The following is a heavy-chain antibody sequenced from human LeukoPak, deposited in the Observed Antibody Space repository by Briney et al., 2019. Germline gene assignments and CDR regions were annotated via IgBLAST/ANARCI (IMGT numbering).Heavy chain of an antibody. D-gene: IGHD3-10*01. V-gene: IGHV4-30-2*03. CDR3: ARGPGGYYFDY. CDR1: GFTFDDYG. J-gene: IGHJ4*02. CDR2: NHYSGST. Sequence: LRLSCAASGFTFDDYGMSWVRQAPGKGLEWIGNNHYSGSTYYSPSLKSRVTISVDTSKNQFSLKLSSVTAADTAVYSCARGPGGYYFDYWGQGTLVTVSS.